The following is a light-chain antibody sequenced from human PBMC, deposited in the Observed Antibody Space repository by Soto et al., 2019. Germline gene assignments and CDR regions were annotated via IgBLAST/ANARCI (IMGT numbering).Light chain of an antibody. Sequence: QSALTQPASVSGSPGQSITIPCTGISSDVSSSDLVSWYQQHPGRAPKLMIYEASKRPSGVSNRFSGSKSGNTASLTISGLQAEDEADYYCCSYSGSITWVFGGGTKLTVL. CDR2: EAS. J-gene: IGLJ3*02. CDR1: SSDVSSSDL. V-gene: IGLV2-23*01. CDR3: CSYSGSITWV.